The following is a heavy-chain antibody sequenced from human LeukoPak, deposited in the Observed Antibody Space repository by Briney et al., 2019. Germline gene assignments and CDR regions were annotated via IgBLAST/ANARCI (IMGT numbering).Heavy chain of an antibody. CDR1: GYTFTGYY. D-gene: IGHD2-2*01. J-gene: IGHJ6*02. V-gene: IGHV1-2*02. Sequence: ASVKVSCKASGYTFTGYYMHWVRQAPGQGLEWMGWINPNSGGTNYAQKSQGRVTMTRDTSISTAYMELSRLRSDDTAVYYCARGYCSSTSCYFLHYYYYGMDVWGQGTTVTVSS. CDR3: ARGYCSSTSCYFLHYYYYGMDV. CDR2: INPNSGGT.